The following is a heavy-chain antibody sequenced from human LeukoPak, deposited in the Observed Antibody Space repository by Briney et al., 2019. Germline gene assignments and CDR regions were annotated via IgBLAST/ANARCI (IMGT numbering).Heavy chain of an antibody. J-gene: IGHJ6*02. CDR1: GYTFTGYY. Sequence: ASVKVSCKASGYTFTGYYMHWVRQAPGQGLEWTGWINPNSGGTNYAQKFQGRVTMTRDTSISTAYMELSRLRSDDTAVYYCARLAYCGGDCYWHGMDVWGQGTTVTVSS. V-gene: IGHV1-2*02. CDR2: INPNSGGT. D-gene: IGHD2-21*02. CDR3: ARLAYCGGDCYWHGMDV.